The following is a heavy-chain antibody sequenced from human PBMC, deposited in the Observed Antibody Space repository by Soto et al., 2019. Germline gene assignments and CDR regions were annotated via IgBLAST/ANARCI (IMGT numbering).Heavy chain of an antibody. J-gene: IGHJ3*02. V-gene: IGHV3-48*01. CDR2: ISSSSSTI. CDR1: GFTFSSYS. Sequence: PGGSLRLSCAASGFTFSSYSMNWVRQAPGKGLEWVSYISSSSSTIYYADSVKSRFTISRDNAKNSLYLQMNSLRAEDTAVYSCARAGKSIGRDAFDIWGHGTMVTVSS. D-gene: IGHD3-3*02. CDR3: ARAGKSIGRDAFDI.